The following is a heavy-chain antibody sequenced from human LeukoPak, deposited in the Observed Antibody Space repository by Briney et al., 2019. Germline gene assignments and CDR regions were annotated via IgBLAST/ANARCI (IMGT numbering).Heavy chain of an antibody. CDR2: ISGSGEYT. Sequence: GGSLRLSCAASGFSFNSNVMSWVRQAPGKALEWVASISGSGEYTYYADSVKGRFSISRDNAQQPLYLQMNSLRADDTALYYCVMLFAPWGRGTLVTVSS. J-gene: IGHJ5*02. CDR3: VMLFAP. CDR1: GFSFNSNV. V-gene: IGHV3-21*01.